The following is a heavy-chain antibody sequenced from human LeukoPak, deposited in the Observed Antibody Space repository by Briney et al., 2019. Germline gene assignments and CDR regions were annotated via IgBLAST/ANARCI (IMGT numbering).Heavy chain of an antibody. CDR3: ARENYGDYQTDNWFDP. CDR1: GGSISSGDYY. V-gene: IGHV4-30-4*01. CDR2: IYYSGST. D-gene: IGHD4-17*01. J-gene: IGHJ5*02. Sequence: PSETLSLTSTVSGGSISSGDYYWSWIRQPPGKGLEWIGYIYYSGSTYYNPSLKSRVTISVNTSKNQFSLKLSSVTAADTAVYYCARENYGDYQTDNWFDPWGQGTLVTVSS.